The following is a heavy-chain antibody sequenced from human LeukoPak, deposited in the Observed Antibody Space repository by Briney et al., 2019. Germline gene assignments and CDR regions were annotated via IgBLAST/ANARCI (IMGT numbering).Heavy chain of an antibody. Sequence: GGSLRLSCAASGFTFSSYSMNWVRQAPGKGLEWVSYISSSSSTICYADSVKGRFTISRDNAKNSLSLQMNSLRDEDTAVYYCARERQGWFDPWGQGTLVTVSS. V-gene: IGHV3-48*02. CDR1: GFTFSSYS. CDR3: ARERQGWFDP. CDR2: ISSSSSTI. J-gene: IGHJ5*02.